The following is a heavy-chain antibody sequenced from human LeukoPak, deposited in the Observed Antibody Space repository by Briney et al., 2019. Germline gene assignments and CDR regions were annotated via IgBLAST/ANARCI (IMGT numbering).Heavy chain of an antibody. CDR2: ISSSSSYI. D-gene: IGHD2-2*01. CDR3: ARDRLGCSSTSCYSGAFDI. V-gene: IGHV3-21*01. Sequence: GGSLRLSCAASGFTFRSYWMNWVRQAPGKGLEWVSSISSSSSYIYYADSVKGRFTISRDNAKNSLYLQMNSLRAEDPAVYYCARDRLGCSSTSCYSGAFDIWGQGTMVTVSS. CDR1: GFTFRSYW. J-gene: IGHJ3*02.